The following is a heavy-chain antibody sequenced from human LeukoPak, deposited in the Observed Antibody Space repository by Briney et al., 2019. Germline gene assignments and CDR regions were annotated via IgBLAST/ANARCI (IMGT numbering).Heavy chain of an antibody. CDR3: ASLATVTPPYYYYYMDV. CDR2: IYTSGST. V-gene: IGHV4-4*09. J-gene: IGHJ6*03. Sequence: SETLSLTCTVSGGSISSYYWSWIRQPPGKGLEWIGYIYTSGSTNYNPSLKSRVTISVDTSKNQFSLKLSSVTAADTAVYYCASLATVTPPYYYYYMDVWGKGTTVTVSS. D-gene: IGHD4-11*01. CDR1: GGSISSYY.